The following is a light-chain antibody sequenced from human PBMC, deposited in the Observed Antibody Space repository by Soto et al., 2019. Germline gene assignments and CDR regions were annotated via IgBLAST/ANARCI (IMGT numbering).Light chain of an antibody. CDR3: QQYKSYWT. CDR2: DAS. Sequence: DIQMTKSPFTLSASVGDRVTITCRASQSISSWLAWYQQKPGKAPKVLIYDASSLESGVPSRFSGSGSGTEFTLTISSLQPDDFATYYCQQYKSYWTFGQGTKVDNK. CDR1: QSISSW. V-gene: IGKV1-5*01. J-gene: IGKJ1*01.